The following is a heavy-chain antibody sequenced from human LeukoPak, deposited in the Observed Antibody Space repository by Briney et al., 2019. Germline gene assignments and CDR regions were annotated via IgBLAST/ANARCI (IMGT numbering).Heavy chain of an antibody. D-gene: IGHD3-22*01. CDR1: GFTFSSYW. CDR2: IKQDGSEK. V-gene: IGHV3-7*03. J-gene: IGHJ4*02. Sequence: PGGSLRLSCAASGFTFSSYWMSWVRQAPGKGLEWVANIKQDGSEKYYVDSVKGRFTISRDNAKNSLYLQMNSLRAEDTAVYYCARGRNYYDSSGPGFDYWGQGTLVTVSS. CDR3: ARGRNYYDSSGPGFDY.